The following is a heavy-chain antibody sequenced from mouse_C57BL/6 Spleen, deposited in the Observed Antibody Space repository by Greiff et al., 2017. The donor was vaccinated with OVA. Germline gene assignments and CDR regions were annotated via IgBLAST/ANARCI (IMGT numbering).Heavy chain of an antibody. CDR3: ARHDSKGAFAY. J-gene: IGHJ3*01. CDR2: INSAGGST. Sequence: EVHLVESGGGLVQPGESLKLSCESNEYEFPSHDMSWVRKTPEKRLELVAAINSAGGSTYYPDTMERRFIISRDNTKKTLYLQISSLRSEDTAVYYCARHDSKGAFAYWGQGTLVTVSA. V-gene: IGHV5-2*01. D-gene: IGHD2-5*01. CDR1: EYEFPSHD.